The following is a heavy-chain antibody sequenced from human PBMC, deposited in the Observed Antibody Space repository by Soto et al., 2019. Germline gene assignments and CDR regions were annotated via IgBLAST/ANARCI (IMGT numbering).Heavy chain of an antibody. CDR3: ARDCGGGSCYPGMDV. CDR2: ISSSGYI. J-gene: IGHJ6*02. D-gene: IGHD2-15*01. Sequence: GGSLRLSCAASGFNFNSYTINWVRQAPGKRLEWLSSISSSGYIFSTDSVRGRFTISRDNAKNSVYLQINSLRAEDTAVYFCARDCGGGSCYPGMDVWGPGTTVTVYS. V-gene: IGHV3-21*01. CDR1: GFNFNSYT.